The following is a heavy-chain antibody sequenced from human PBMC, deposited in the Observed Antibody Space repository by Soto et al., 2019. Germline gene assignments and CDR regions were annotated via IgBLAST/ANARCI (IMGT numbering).Heavy chain of an antibody. D-gene: IGHD6-13*01. CDR2: ISGSGGST. J-gene: IGHJ4*02. CDR3: AKDQGSSWYEIDY. CDR1: GFTFSNYA. V-gene: IGHV3-23*01. Sequence: EVQLLESGGGLVQPGGSLRLSCAASGFTFSNYAVTWVRQAPGKGLEWVSTISGSGGSTYYADSVKGGFTISRDNSKNTLYLQMNGLRDEDTAVYYCAKDQGSSWYEIDYWGQGTLVTVSS.